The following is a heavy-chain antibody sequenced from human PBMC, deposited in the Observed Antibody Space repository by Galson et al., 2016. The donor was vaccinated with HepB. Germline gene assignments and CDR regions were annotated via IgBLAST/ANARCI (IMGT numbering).Heavy chain of an antibody. V-gene: IGHV3-30*03. Sequence: SLRLSCAASGFTFSIYGMHWVRQAPGKGLEWVAVISYDGSNKYSADSVKGRFTISRDNSKNTLYLQMNSLRGEDTAVYYCAGTSGNYSVYYYYMDVWGKGTTVTVSS. D-gene: IGHD1-26*01. J-gene: IGHJ6*03. CDR2: ISYDGSNK. CDR3: AGTSGNYSVYYYYMDV. CDR1: GFTFSIYG.